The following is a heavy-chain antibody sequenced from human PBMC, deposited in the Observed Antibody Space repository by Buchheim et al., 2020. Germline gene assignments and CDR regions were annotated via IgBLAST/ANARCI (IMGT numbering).Heavy chain of an antibody. CDR1: GFTFRSYS. D-gene: IGHD6-6*01. V-gene: IGHV3-48*02. J-gene: IGHJ4*02. CDR2: ISGSSSPI. Sequence: EVHLVESGGGLVQPGGSLRLSCEASGFTFRSYSINWVRQAPGKGLEWLSYISGSSSPIYYADSVKGRFTILRDNAKNSLFLQMNSLRDEDTAVYYCARDSSSSSDFDYWGQGTL. CDR3: ARDSSSSSDFDY.